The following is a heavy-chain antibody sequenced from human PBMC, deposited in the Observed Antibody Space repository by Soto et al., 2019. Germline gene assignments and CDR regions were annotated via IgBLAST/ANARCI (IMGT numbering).Heavy chain of an antibody. CDR2: ISAYNGNT. J-gene: IGHJ6*02. CDR1: GYTFTSYG. V-gene: IGHV1-18*01. Sequence: QVQLVQSGAEVKKPGASVKVSCKASGYTFTSYGISWVRQAPGQGHERLGWISAYNGNTNYAQKLQGRVTMTTDTSTSTAYMERTSLRSDDSAVYYCARGMDTASYGMDVWGQGTTVTVCS. CDR3: ARGMDTASYGMDV. D-gene: IGHD5-18*01.